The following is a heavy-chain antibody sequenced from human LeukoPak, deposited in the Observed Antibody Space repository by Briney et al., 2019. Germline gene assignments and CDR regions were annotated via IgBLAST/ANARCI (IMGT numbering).Heavy chain of an antibody. CDR1: GLTGSHNY. V-gene: IGHV3-53*01. J-gene: IGHJ6*02. Sequence: GGSLRLSCAASGLTGSHNYVSWVRQAPGKGLEWVSAIHTSGDTCYADSVKGRFTISRDTSKNTLYLQINSLRAEDTAVYYCAKARAYYYDSSGPLRPAGYYYYGMDVWGQGTTVTVSS. D-gene: IGHD3-22*01. CDR2: IHTSGDT. CDR3: AKARAYYYDSSGPLRPAGYYYYGMDV.